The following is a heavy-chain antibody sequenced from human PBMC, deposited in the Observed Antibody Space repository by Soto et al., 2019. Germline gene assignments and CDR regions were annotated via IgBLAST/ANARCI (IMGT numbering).Heavy chain of an antibody. J-gene: IGHJ5*02. CDR1: GGSISSSDFY. V-gene: IGHV4-39*01. CDR3: AVVDSTGNWFDP. Sequence: SETLSLTCTVSGGSISSSDFYWGWLRQTPGKELEFIGSMYYSGTTYYNQSLKSRVTISVDTSKNQITLKLISVTAADTALYYCAVVDSTGNWFDPWGEGALVTVSS. D-gene: IGHD6-25*01. CDR2: MYYSGTT.